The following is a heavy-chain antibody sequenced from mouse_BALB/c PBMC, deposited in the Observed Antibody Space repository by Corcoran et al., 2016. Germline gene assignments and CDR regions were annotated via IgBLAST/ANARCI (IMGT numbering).Heavy chain of an antibody. D-gene: IGHD3-3*01. CDR1: GFNINDYY. CDR3: ARRDRAAYFDY. Sequence: EVQLQQAGAELGRPGALVKMSCKAAGFNINDYYMHWVKQRPEQGLEWIGWIDPENGNTIYDPKFQGKASITADTSSNTAYLQLSSLTSEDTAVYYCARRDRAAYFDYWGQGTTLTVSS. J-gene: IGHJ2*01. V-gene: IGHV14-1*02. CDR2: IDPENGNT.